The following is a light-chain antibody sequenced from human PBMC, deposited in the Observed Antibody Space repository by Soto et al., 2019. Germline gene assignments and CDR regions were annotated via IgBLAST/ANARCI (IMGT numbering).Light chain of an antibody. J-gene: IGKJ4*01. Sequence: DIQLTQSPSFLSASVRDRVTLTCRASQGIRNYLAWYQQKPGKAPKLLIYAASTLQSGVPSRFSGSGSGTEFTLTITNLQPEDFATYFCQQLNSYPRLTFGGGTKVEIK. CDR1: QGIRNY. CDR3: QQLNSYPRLT. V-gene: IGKV1-9*01. CDR2: AAS.